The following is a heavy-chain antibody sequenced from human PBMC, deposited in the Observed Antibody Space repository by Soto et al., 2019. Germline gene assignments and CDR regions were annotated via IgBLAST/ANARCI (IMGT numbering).Heavy chain of an antibody. CDR2: VSPGGAVS. D-gene: IGHD7-27*01. V-gene: IGHV3-23*01. CDR3: VRRSIMATTNWGAFAV. Sequence: GGSLRLSCAASGFTCSSFVMHWVRQGPGKGLECVSTVSPGGAVSHYTDSVKGRFTISRENSRRTLHPQMDSLRPHDAAVYFCVRRSIMATTNWGAFAVWGQGTGVTVSS. CDR1: GFTCSSFV. J-gene: IGHJ3*01.